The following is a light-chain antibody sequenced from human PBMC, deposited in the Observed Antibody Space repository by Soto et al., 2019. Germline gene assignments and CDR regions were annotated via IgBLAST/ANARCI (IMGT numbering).Light chain of an antibody. J-gene: IGKJ1*01. V-gene: IGKV1-39*01. CDR2: AAS. CDR3: QQTYTTPWT. CDR1: QTILRY. Sequence: DIQMTQSPSSLSASVGDRVTITCRASQTILRYLKWYQQQSGRAHKLLISAASSLQSGVPSRFNGSRSGTDFTFTINTLQPEDSATYYCQQTYTTPWTFGQGTKVE.